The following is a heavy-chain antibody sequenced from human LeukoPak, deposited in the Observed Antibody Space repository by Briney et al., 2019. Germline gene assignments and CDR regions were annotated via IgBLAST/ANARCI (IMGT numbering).Heavy chain of an antibody. J-gene: IGHJ4*02. CDR1: GFSASNNY. D-gene: IGHD6-13*01. Sequence: GGSLRLSCAVSGFSASNNYMNWVRQAPGKGLEWVSLIYSRGGTSYADSVKGRFTISRDSSKNTLFLQMNSLRVEDTAVYYCARDPPGIAASGTYYRGQGTLVTVSS. CDR2: IYSRGGT. V-gene: IGHV3-53*01. CDR3: ARDPPGIAASGTYY.